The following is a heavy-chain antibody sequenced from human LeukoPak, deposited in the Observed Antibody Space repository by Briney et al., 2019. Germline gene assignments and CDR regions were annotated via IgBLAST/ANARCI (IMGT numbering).Heavy chain of an antibody. V-gene: IGHV1-8*03. Sequence: ASVKVSCKTSGYTFTSYDINWVRQATGQGLEWMGVMNTNSGNTGYAQRFRGRVTITRNTSISTAYMELSSLRSEDTAVYYCARDGRDWIQLWLPRRGYYYMDVWGKGTTVTVSS. J-gene: IGHJ6*03. CDR1: GYTFTSYD. CDR2: MNTNSGNT. CDR3: ARDGRDWIQLWLPRRGYYYMDV. D-gene: IGHD5-18*01.